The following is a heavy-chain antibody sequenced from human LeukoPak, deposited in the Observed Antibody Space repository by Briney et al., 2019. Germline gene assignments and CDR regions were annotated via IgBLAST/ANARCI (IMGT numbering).Heavy chain of an antibody. CDR1: GFTFSNYW. J-gene: IGHJ1*01. D-gene: IGHD6-19*01. Sequence: LGGSLRLSCAASGFTFSNYWMHWVRQAPGKGLVWVSRINSDGSSTTYADSVKGRFTISRDNAKNTMYLQMDNLRAEDTAVYYCARDLVAGFYWGQGSLVTVSS. CDR2: INSDGSST. CDR3: ARDLVAGFY. V-gene: IGHV3-74*01.